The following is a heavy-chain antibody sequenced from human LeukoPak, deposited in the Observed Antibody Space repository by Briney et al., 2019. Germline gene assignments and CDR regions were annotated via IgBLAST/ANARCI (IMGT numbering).Heavy chain of an antibody. CDR2: ISSSGRTI. J-gene: IGHJ4*02. D-gene: IGHD3-10*01. CDR1: GFTFSSYE. V-gene: IGHV3-48*03. CDR3: ARARGAHFDY. Sequence: PGGSLRLSCAASGFTFSSYEMNWVRQAPGKGLEWVSYISSSGRTIYYADSVKGRFTISRDNAKNSLYLQMNSLRAEDTAVYYCARARGAHFDYWGQGTLVTVSS.